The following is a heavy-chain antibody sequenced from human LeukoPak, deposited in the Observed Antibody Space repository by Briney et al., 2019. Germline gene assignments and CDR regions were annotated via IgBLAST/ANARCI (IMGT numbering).Heavy chain of an antibody. D-gene: IGHD3-3*01. J-gene: IGHJ3*02. CDR2: INSDGSST. CDR3: AKDAYYDFWSGPPDDAFDI. Sequence: PGGSLRLSCAASGFTFSSYWMHWVRQAPGKGLVWVSRINSDGSSTSYADSVKGRLTISRDNAKNTLYLQMNSLRAEDTAVYYCAKDAYYDFWSGPPDDAFDIWGQGTMVTVSS. CDR1: GFTFSSYW. V-gene: IGHV3-74*01.